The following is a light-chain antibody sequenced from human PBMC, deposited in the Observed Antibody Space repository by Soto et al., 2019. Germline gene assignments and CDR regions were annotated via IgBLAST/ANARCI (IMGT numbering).Light chain of an antibody. J-gene: IGKJ5*01. CDR3: QQLHSYPFT. Sequence: DIQMAQHPSTLSASVGDRVTITCRASQTISSWLAWYQQKPGKAPKLLIYKTSSLDSGVPSRFSGSGSGTDFTLTISSLQPEDFATYYCQQLHSYPFTFGQGTRLEIK. V-gene: IGKV1-5*03. CDR1: QTISSW. CDR2: KTS.